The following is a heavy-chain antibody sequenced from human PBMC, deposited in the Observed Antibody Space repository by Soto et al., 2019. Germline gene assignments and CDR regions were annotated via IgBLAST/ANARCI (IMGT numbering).Heavy chain of an antibody. CDR2: IYYSGST. V-gene: IGHV4-59*01. CDR3: ARELAGPENWFDP. J-gene: IGHJ5*02. CDR1: GGSISSYY. Sequence: ETLSLTCTVSGGSISSYYWSWIRQPPGKGLEWIGYIYYSGSTNYNPSLKSRVTISVETSKNQFSLKLSSVTAADTAVYYCARELAGPENWFDPWGQGTLVTVSS.